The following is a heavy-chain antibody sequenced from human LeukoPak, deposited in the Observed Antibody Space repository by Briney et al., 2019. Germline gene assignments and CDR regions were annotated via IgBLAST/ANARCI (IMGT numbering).Heavy chain of an antibody. CDR1: GYTFTGYY. CDR2: INPNSGGT. Sequence: ASVKVSCKASGYTFTGYYMHWVRQASGQGLEWMGWINPNSGGTNYAQKFQGRVTMTRDTSISTAYMELSRLRSDDTAVYYCGRVEMATIREFDYWGQGTLVTVSS. V-gene: IGHV1-2*02. D-gene: IGHD5-24*01. J-gene: IGHJ4*02. CDR3: GRVEMATIREFDY.